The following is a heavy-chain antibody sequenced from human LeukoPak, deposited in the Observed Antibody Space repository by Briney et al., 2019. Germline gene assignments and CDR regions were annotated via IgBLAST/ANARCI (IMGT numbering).Heavy chain of an antibody. CDR2: IYHSGST. D-gene: IGHD4-11*01. J-gene: IGHJ5*02. CDR1: GYSISSGYY. CDR3: ASISSTVTEVDP. Sequence: SETLSLTCAVSGYSISSGYYWGWIRQSPGKGLEWIGSIYHSGSTYYNPSLKSRVTISVDTSKNQFSLKLSSVAAADTAVYYCASISSTVTEVDPWGQGTLVTVSS. V-gene: IGHV4-38-2*01.